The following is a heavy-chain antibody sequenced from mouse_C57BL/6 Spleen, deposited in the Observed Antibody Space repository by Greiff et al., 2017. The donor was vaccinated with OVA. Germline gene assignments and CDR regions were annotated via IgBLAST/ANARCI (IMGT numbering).Heavy chain of an antibody. CDR1: GYTFTSYT. CDR2: INPSSGYT. D-gene: IGHD2-4*01. Sequence: VQLQQSGAELARPGASVKMSCKASGYTFTSYTMHWVKQRPGQGLEWIGYINPSSGYTKYNQKFKDKATLTADKSSSTAYMQLSSLTSEDSAVYYCARAIYYDYDDAMDYWGQGTSVTVSS. CDR3: ARAIYYDYDDAMDY. J-gene: IGHJ4*01. V-gene: IGHV1-4*01.